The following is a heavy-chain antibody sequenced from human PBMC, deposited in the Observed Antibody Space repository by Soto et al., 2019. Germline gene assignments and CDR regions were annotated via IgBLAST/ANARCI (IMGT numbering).Heavy chain of an antibody. CDR1: GYTFISYG. CDR2: ISPYNGNR. D-gene: IGHD6-6*01. Sequence: QVQLVQSGGEVKRPGASVNVSCKASGYTFISYGITWVRQAPGQGPEWMGWISPYNGNRKYAQKCQGRVTITTDTSTTTAYMDLRSLRSDDTAVYYCARGVAARPLGGYSGVAVWGQGTMVTVSS. J-gene: IGHJ6*02. V-gene: IGHV1-18*01. CDR3: ARGVAARPLGGYSGVAV.